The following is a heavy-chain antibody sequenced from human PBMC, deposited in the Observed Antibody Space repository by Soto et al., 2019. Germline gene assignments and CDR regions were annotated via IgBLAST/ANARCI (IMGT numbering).Heavy chain of an antibody. CDR3: ARGRTIASRWWFDP. CDR1: GGSISSYY. V-gene: IGHV4-59*12. J-gene: IGHJ5*02. Sequence: QVQLQESAPGLVKPSETLSLTCTVSGGSISSYYWTWIRQLPGQRLEWIGYIYYSGSTNYNPSLKSRVTISVDTSNNHVALRLTSVTAADTAVYYCARGRTIASRWWFDPCGEGILVTVSS. D-gene: IGHD6-6*01. CDR2: IYYSGST.